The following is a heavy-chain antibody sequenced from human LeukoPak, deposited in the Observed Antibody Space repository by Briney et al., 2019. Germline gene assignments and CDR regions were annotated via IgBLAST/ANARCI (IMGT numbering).Heavy chain of an antibody. D-gene: IGHD2/OR15-2a*01. CDR2: LSYTGKT. Sequence: PSETLSLTCLVSGASVSSSRWNWIRQFPGKGLEWIGCLSYTGKTDYNPSLTGRVTISLGTSRNQVSLKLRSVTAADTAVYYCSEGYFEPFDHWGQGVLVTVSS. CDR1: GASVSSSR. CDR3: SEGYFEPFDH. V-gene: IGHV4-59*02. J-gene: IGHJ4*02.